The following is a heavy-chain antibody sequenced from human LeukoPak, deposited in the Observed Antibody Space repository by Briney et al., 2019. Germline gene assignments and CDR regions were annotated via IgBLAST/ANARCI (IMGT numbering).Heavy chain of an antibody. D-gene: IGHD3-16*02. CDR3: AKDQATRYDYVWGSYRYYYMDV. CDR1: GFTFSSYG. V-gene: IGHV3-23*01. J-gene: IGHJ6*03. CDR2: ISGSGGST. Sequence: GGSLRLSCAASGFTFSSYGMSWVRQAPGKGLEWVSAISGSGGSTYYADSVKGRFTISRDNSKNTLYLQMNSLRAEDTAVYYCAKDQATRYDYVWGSYRYYYMDVWGKGTTVTVSS.